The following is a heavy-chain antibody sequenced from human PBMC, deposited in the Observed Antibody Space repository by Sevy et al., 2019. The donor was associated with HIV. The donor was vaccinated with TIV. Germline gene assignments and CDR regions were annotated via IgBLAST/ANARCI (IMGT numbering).Heavy chain of an antibody. CDR3: VSGASIAAAGNFAY. Sequence: GGSLRLSCAASGFIFSTYGMHWVRQAPGKGLEWVALIWYDGSSQYYADSVQGRFTISRDNSKNTLDLQMNSLRAEDTAEYYCVSGASIAAAGNFAYWGQGTLVTVSS. J-gene: IGHJ4*02. CDR2: IWYDGSSQ. D-gene: IGHD6-13*01. CDR1: GFIFSTYG. V-gene: IGHV3-33*08.